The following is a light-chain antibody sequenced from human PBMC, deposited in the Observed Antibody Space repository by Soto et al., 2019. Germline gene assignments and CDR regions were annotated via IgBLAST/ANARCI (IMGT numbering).Light chain of an antibody. Sequence: EIVLTQSPGTLSLSPGERATLSCRASQSVTSNYLAWFQQKPGQAPRVLIYGASSRATGVPDRFSGSGSGTDFTLTISRLEPEDFAVYYCQQYTSLPFTFGPGSQVDI. CDR1: QSVTSNY. CDR2: GAS. J-gene: IGKJ3*01. V-gene: IGKV3-20*01. CDR3: QQYTSLPFT.